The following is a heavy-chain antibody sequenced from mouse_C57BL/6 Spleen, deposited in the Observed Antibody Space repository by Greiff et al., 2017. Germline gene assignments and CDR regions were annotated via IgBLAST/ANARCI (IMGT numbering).Heavy chain of an antibody. CDR2: IYPRSGNT. Sequence: VQLQQSGAELARPGASVKLSCKASGYTFTSYGISWVKQRTGQGLEWIGEIYPRSGNTYYNEKFKGKATLTADKSSSTTYMELRSLTSEDSAVYFCARNYSNYLNYAMDYWGQGTSVTVSS. CDR1: GYTFTSYG. CDR3: ARNYSNYLNYAMDY. J-gene: IGHJ4*01. V-gene: IGHV1-81*01. D-gene: IGHD2-5*01.